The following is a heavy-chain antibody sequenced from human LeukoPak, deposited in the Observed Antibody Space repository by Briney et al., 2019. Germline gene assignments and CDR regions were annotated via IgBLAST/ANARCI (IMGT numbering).Heavy chain of an antibody. CDR1: GFTFSSYS. CDR3: AKVAVLTRERGYYFDY. CDR2: LSGSANSA. J-gene: IGHJ4*02. V-gene: IGHV3-23*01. D-gene: IGHD1-26*01. Sequence: GGSLRLSCAASGFTFSSYSMNWVRQAPGKGLEWGAVLSGSANSAFYAGSVVGRFTISRDNSKNMVFLRMNSLRVEDTAVYYCAKVAVLTRERGYYFDYWGQGALVTVSS.